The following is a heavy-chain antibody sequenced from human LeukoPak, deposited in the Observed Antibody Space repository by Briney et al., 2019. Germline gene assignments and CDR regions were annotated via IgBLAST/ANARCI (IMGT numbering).Heavy chain of an antibody. CDR2: INWNGGST. D-gene: IGHD4-17*01. Sequence: GGSLRLSCAASGFTFDDYGMSWVRQAPGKGLEWVSGINWNGGSTGYADSVKGRFTISRDNSNNSLYLQMSSLRAEDTAVYYCARVNYGDCFDSWGQGTLVTVSS. J-gene: IGHJ4*02. V-gene: IGHV3-20*04. CDR1: GFTFDDYG. CDR3: ARVNYGDCFDS.